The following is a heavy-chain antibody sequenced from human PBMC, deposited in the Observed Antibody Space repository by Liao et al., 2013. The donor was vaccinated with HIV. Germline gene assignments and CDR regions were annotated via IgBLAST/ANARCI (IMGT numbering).Heavy chain of an antibody. J-gene: IGHJ5*02. V-gene: IGHV4-39*07. CDR1: GGSISSSSHY. CDR3: ARDLSGVYVWGWFDP. Sequence: QLQLQESGPGLVKPSETLSLTCTVSGGSISSSSHYWGWIRQPPGKGLEWIGSVYYSGSTYYNPSFKSRVTISVDTSKNQFSLKLNSVTAADTAVYYCARDLSGVYVWGWFDPWGQGTLVTVSS. CDR2: VYYSGST. D-gene: IGHD5/OR15-5a*01.